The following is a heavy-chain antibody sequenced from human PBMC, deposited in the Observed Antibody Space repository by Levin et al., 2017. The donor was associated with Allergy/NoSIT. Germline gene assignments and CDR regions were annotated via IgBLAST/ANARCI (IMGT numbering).Heavy chain of an antibody. CDR2: INSDESRT. Sequence: SCAASGFTFSSYWMHWVRQAPGKGLMWVSRINSDESRTNYADSVKGRFTISRDNAKNTLYLQMNSLRAEDTAVYYCARGYYDTSTYTASIWGQGTLVTVSS. D-gene: IGHD3-22*01. V-gene: IGHV3-74*01. CDR1: GFTFSSYW. CDR3: ARGYYDTSTYTASI. J-gene: IGHJ4*02.